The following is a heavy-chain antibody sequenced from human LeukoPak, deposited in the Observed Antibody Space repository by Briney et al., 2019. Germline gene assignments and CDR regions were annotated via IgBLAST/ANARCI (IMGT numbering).Heavy chain of an antibody. CDR2: VYYSAST. J-gene: IGHJ6*02. D-gene: IGHD2-15*01. CDR3: ARADLLALDV. CDR1: GGSISSRSYY. Sequence: SETLSLTCTVSGGSISSRSYYWGWIRQPPGKGLEWIGSVYYSASTYYNPSLNSRVTISVDTSKNQFSLNLSSVTAADTAVYYRARADLLALDVWGQGTTVTVSS. V-gene: IGHV4-39*07.